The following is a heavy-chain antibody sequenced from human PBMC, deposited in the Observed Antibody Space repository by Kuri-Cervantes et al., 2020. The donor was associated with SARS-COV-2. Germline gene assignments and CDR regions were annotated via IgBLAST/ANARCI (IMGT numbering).Heavy chain of an antibody. J-gene: IGHJ6*02. D-gene: IGHD2-15*01. CDR1: GFTFDDYG. CDR2: ISWNTAGI. Sequence: SLKISCVASGFTFDDYGMHWVRQAPGKGLEWVSGISWNTAGIAYADAVKGRFTISRDNAKNSLYLQMNSLRAEDTALYYCARRGSETFGMDVWGQGTMVTVSS. V-gene: IGHV3-9*01. CDR3: ARRGSETFGMDV.